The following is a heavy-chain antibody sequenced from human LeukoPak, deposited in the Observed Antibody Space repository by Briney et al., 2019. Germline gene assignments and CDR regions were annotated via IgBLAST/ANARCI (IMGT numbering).Heavy chain of an antibody. D-gene: IGHD6-6*01. Sequence: PGGSLRLSCAASGFTFSTYNMNWVRQAPGKGLEWVSSISSRSNYIYYADSLKGRFTISRDNAKNSLYLRMSSLRVEDTAVYYCARGDEYSSSYDMDVWGQGTMVTVSS. CDR3: ARGDEYSSSYDMDV. CDR1: GFTFSTYN. CDR2: ISSRSNYI. J-gene: IGHJ6*02. V-gene: IGHV3-21*01.